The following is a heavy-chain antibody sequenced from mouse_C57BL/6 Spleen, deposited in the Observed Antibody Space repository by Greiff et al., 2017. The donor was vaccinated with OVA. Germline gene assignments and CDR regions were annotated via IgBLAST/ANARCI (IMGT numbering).Heavy chain of an antibody. CDR2: IYPGSGNT. D-gene: IGHD1-1*01. V-gene: IGHV1-76*01. CDR1: GYTFTDYY. Sequence: QVQLQQSGAELVRPGASVKLSCKASGYTFTDYYINWVKQRPGQGLEWIARIYPGSGNTYYNEKFKGKATLTAEKSSSTAYMQLSSLTSEDSAVYFCAREGTVVADYWGQGTTLTVSS. CDR3: AREGTVVADY. J-gene: IGHJ2*01.